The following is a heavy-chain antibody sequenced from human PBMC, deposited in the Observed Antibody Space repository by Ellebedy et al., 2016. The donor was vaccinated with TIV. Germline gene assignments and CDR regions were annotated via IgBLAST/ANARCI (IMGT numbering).Heavy chain of an antibody. J-gene: IGHJ4*02. Sequence: GGSLRLXCAASGFTFDDYAMHWVRQVPGKGLEWVSGISWNSGRLVYADSVKGRFTISRDNAKNTLYLQMNSLRAEDTAVYYCARDFVTESSWYYLDNWGLGTLVTVSS. CDR2: ISWNSGRL. CDR1: GFTFDDYA. D-gene: IGHD6-13*01. CDR3: ARDFVTESSWYYLDN. V-gene: IGHV3-9*01.